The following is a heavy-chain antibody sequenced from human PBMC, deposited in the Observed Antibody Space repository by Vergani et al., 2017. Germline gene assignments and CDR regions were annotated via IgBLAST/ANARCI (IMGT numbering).Heavy chain of an antibody. CDR2: IVVGSGNT. D-gene: IGHD3-10*01. CDR3: AANPITMVRGVIGDLDH. Sequence: QLVQSGAEVKKPGASVKVSCKASGFTFTSSAVQWVRQARGQRLEWIGWIVVGSGNTNYAQKFQERVTITRDMSTSTAYMELSSLRSEDTAVYYCAANPITMVRGVIGDLDHWGQGTLVTVSS. J-gene: IGHJ4*02. V-gene: IGHV1-58*01. CDR1: GFTFTSSA.